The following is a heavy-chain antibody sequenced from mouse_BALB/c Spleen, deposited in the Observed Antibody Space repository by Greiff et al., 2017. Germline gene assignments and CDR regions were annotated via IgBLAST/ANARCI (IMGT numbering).Heavy chain of an antibody. CDR2: ISSGGST. CDR1: GFTFSSYA. CDR3: ARLITTRYYFEY. V-gene: IGHV5-6-5*01. J-gene: IGHJ2*01. Sequence: EVMLVESGGGLVKPGGSLKLSCAASGFTFSSYAMSWVRQTPEKRLEWVASISSGGSTYYPDSVKGRFTISRDNARNILYLQMSSLRSEDTAMYYCARLITTRYYFEYWGEGTTLTVSA. D-gene: IGHD2-4*01.